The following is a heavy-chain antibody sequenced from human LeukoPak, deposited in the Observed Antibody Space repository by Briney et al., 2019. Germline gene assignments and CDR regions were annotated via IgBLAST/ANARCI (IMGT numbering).Heavy chain of an antibody. J-gene: IGHJ4*02. D-gene: IGHD3-10*01. Sequence: VASVKVSCKASGYTFTSYGISWVRQAPGQGLEWMGWISAYNGNTNYAQKLQGRVTMTTDTSTSTAYLELRSLRSDDTAVYYCARDTGGYYGSGTYYIFDYWGQGTLVTVPS. CDR2: ISAYNGNT. CDR3: ARDTGGYYGSGTYYIFDY. CDR1: GYTFTSYG. V-gene: IGHV1-18*01.